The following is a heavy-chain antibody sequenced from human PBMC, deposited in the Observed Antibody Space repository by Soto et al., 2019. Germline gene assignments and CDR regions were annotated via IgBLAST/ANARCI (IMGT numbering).Heavy chain of an antibody. V-gene: IGHV3-15*07. D-gene: IGHD3-3*01. CDR3: TTTNKTYYDFWSGYLGYYGMDV. Sequence: GGSLRLSCAASGFTFSNAWMNWVRQAPGKGLEWVGRIKSKTDGGTTDYAAPVKGRFTISRDDSKNTLYLQMNSLKTEDTAVYYCTTTNKTYYDFWSGYLGYYGMDVWGQGTTVTVSS. CDR2: IKSKTDGGTT. J-gene: IGHJ6*02. CDR1: GFTFSNAW.